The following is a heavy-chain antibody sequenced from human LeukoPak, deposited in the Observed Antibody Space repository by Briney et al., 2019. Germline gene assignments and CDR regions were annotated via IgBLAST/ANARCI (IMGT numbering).Heavy chain of an antibody. J-gene: IGHJ4*02. D-gene: IGHD3-16*02. CDR1: GGSFSGYY. Sequence: SETLSLTCAVYGGSFSGYYWSWIRQPPGKGLEWLGEINHSGSTNYNPSLKSRVTISVDTSKNQFSLKLSSVTAADTAVYYCARGPGGYDYVWGSYRYTPPFDYWGQGTLVTVSS. V-gene: IGHV4-34*01. CDR2: INHSGST. CDR3: ARGPGGYDYVWGSYRYTPPFDY.